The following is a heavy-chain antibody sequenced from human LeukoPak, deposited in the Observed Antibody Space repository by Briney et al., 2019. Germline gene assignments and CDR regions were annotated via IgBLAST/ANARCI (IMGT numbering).Heavy chain of an antibody. CDR1: GYTFTSYY. CDR2: INPSGGST. Sequence: ASVKVSCKASGYTFTSYYMHWVRQAPGQGLEWMGIINPSGGSTSYAQKFQGRVTMARDPSPSTGYMELSSLRSEDTAVYYCARSPLYCSGGSCYSSYYFDYWGQGTLVTVSS. D-gene: IGHD2-15*01. CDR3: ARSPLYCSGGSCYSSYYFDY. J-gene: IGHJ4*02. V-gene: IGHV1-46*01.